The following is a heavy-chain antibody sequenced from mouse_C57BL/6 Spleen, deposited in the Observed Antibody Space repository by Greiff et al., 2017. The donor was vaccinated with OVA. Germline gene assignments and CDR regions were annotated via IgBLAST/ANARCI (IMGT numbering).Heavy chain of an antibody. CDR2: IDPSDSYT. Sequence: QVQLKQPGAELVKPGASVKLSCKASGYTFTSYWMQWVKQRPGQGLEWIGEIDPSDSYTNYNQKFKGKATLTVDTSSSTAYMQLSSLTSEDSAVYYCARKGSYYGSSHRYFDVWGTGTTVTVSS. J-gene: IGHJ1*03. CDR1: GYTFTSYW. CDR3: ARKGSYYGSSHRYFDV. D-gene: IGHD1-1*01. V-gene: IGHV1-50*01.